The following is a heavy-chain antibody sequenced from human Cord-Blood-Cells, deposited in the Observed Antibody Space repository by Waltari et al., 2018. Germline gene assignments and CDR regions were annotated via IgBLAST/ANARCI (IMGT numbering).Heavy chain of an antibody. CDR2: INHSGST. Sequence: QVQLQQWGAGLLKPSETLSLTCAVYGGSFSCYYWSWIRQPTGKGLEWIGEINHSGSTNYNPSLKSRVTISVDTSKNQFSLKLSSVTAADTAVYYCARGNCSGGSCSNWFDPWGQGTLVTISS. CDR3: ARGNCSGGSCSNWFDP. V-gene: IGHV4-34*01. J-gene: IGHJ5*02. D-gene: IGHD2-15*01. CDR1: GGSFSCYY.